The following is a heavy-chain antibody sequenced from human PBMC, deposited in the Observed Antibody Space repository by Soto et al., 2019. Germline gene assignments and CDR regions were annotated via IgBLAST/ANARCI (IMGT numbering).Heavy chain of an antibody. D-gene: IGHD4-17*01. CDR1: GFTFSSYG. Sequence: QVQLVESGGGVVQPGRSLRLSCAASGFTFSSYGMHWVRQAPGKGLEWVAVISYDGNNKYYADSVKGRFTISRDNSKNTLYLQMNSLRAEDTAVYYCAKDGGDYGFDYWGQGTLVTVSS. CDR3: AKDGGDYGFDY. J-gene: IGHJ4*02. CDR2: ISYDGNNK. V-gene: IGHV3-30*18.